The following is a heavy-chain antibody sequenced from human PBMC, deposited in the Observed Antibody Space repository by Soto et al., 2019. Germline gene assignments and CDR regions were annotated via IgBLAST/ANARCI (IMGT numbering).Heavy chain of an antibody. D-gene: IGHD5-12*01. CDR2: ISSYNGDT. J-gene: IGHJ6*01. Sequence: ASVTVSCKASGYTFTRSGIIWVRQAPGQGPEWMGWISSYNGDTNYAQTFQGRVTMTTDTSPSTAYMALRSLRSEDTAVYYCAREGVAHYYYYGMDVWGQGTRVTVSS. V-gene: IGHV1-18*01. CDR3: AREGVAHYYYYGMDV. CDR1: GYTFTRSG.